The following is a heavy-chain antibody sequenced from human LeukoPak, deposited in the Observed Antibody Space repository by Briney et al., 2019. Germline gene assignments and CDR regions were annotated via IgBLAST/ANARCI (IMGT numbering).Heavy chain of an antibody. J-gene: IGHJ4*02. CDR3: ARDRVGGGSSGYYEFVQ. V-gene: IGHV3-21*01. CDR2: ISSSSSHI. CDR1: GFTFSSYS. Sequence: GGSLRLSCAASGFTFSSYSMNWVRQAPGKGLEWVSSISSSSSHIYYADSVKGRFTISRDNAKNSLYLQMNSLRAEDTAVYYCARDRVGGGSSGYYEFVQWGQGTLVTVSS. D-gene: IGHD3-22*01.